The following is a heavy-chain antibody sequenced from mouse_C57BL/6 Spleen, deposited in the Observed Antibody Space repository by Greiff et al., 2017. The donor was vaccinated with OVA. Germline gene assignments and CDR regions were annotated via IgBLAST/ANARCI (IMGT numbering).Heavy chain of an antibody. J-gene: IGHJ4*01. D-gene: IGHD2-4*01. CDR1: GYTFTSYW. V-gene: IGHV1-64*01. CDR2: IHPNSGST. Sequence: QVQLQQPGAELVKPGASVKLSCKASGYTFTSYWMHWVKQRPGQGLEWIGMIHPNSGSTNYNEKFKSKATLTVDKSSSTAYMQLSSLTSEDSAVYYSAREDYDYDDAMDYWGQGTSVTVSS. CDR3: AREDYDYDDAMDY.